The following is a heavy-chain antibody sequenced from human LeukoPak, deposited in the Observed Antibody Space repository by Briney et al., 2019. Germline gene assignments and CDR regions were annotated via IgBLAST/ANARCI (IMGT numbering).Heavy chain of an antibody. D-gene: IGHD4/OR15-4a*01. Sequence: GGSLRLSCAASGFIFCYVWMIWVRQAPGKGVEWVGCIESKTDGGTIDYAAPGKGRFTISSDDSKNMLYLEMNSLKTEDTAVYYCTRDPVPTDYWGQGNLVTVSS. CDR1: GFIFCYVW. CDR2: IESKTDGGTI. V-gene: IGHV3-15*04. CDR3: TRDPVPTDY. J-gene: IGHJ4*02.